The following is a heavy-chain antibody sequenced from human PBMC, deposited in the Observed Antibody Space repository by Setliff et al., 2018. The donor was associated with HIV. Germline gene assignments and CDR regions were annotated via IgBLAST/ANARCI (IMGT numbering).Heavy chain of an antibody. D-gene: IGHD2-2*01. CDR3: ARDLGYCSSTSCYGSDYYMDV. Sequence: ASVKVSCKASGYTFTSLGINWVRQAPGQGLEWMGWISANNGNTNYAQRLHDRVTMTTDTSTSTAYMELRSLRSDDTAVYYCARDLGYCSSTSCYGSDYYMDVWGKGTTVTVSS. CDR1: GYTFTSLG. CDR2: ISANNGNT. V-gene: IGHV1-18*01. J-gene: IGHJ6*03.